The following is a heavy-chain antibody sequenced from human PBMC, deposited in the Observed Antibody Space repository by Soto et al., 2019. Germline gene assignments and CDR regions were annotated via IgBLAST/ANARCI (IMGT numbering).Heavy chain of an antibody. CDR2: IRSKANSYAT. D-gene: IGHD3-10*01. V-gene: IGHV3-73*01. CDR3: TRHIHPIITVVRGVIITGDFDY. CDR1: GFTFSGSA. Sequence: EVQLVESGGGLVQPGGSLKLSCAASGFTFSGSAMHWVRQASGKGLEWVGRIRSKANSYATAYAASVKCRFTIFRDESMNPAHRQMNSLKTDDTAVYYCTRHIHPIITVVRGVIITGDFDYWGQGTLVTVST. J-gene: IGHJ4*02.